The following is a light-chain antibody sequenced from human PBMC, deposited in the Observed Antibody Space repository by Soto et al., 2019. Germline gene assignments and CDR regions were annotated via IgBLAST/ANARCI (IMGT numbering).Light chain of an antibody. Sequence: EIVMPQSPATLSVSPGERATLSCRASHDVTTYLAWYQQKSGQAPRLLIYAASTRATGIPARFSGSGSGTEFSLTISSLQSEDFAVYYCQQYINWPRTFGQGTKVDIK. CDR1: HDVTTY. CDR2: AAS. J-gene: IGKJ1*01. V-gene: IGKV3-15*01. CDR3: QQYINWPRT.